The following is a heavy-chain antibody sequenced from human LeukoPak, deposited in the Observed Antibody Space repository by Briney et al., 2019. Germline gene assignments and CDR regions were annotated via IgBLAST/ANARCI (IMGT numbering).Heavy chain of an antibody. D-gene: IGHD3-22*01. CDR2: ISPSGDRT. CDR1: GFTFSSYA. Sequence: GGSLRLSCAASGFTFSSYAMNWVRQAPGKGLEWVSFISPSGDRTSNADSVEGRFTISRDNTRNTLYLQMNSLRDEDTGVYYCAIMHGYYDGSGFWVQWGQGTLVTVSS. V-gene: IGHV3-23*01. J-gene: IGHJ4*02. CDR3: AIMHGYYDGSGFWVQ.